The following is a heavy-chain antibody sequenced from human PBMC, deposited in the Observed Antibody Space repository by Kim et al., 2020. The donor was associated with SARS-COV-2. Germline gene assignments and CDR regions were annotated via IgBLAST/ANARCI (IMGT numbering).Heavy chain of an antibody. CDR1: GFTFSSYG. V-gene: IGHV3-30*18. J-gene: IGHJ6*02. CDR3: AKDGQPVTIFGVATYYYYGMDV. Sequence: GGSLRLSCAASGFTFSSYGMHWVRQAPGKGLEWVAVISYDGSNKYYADSVKGRFTISRDNSKNTLYLQMNSLRAEDTAVYYCAKDGQPVTIFGVATYYYYGMDVWGQGTTVTVSS. D-gene: IGHD3-3*01. CDR2: ISYDGSNK.